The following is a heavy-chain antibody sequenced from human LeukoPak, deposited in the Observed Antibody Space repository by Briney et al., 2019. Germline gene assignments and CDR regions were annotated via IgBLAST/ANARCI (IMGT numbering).Heavy chain of an antibody. Sequence: GGSLTLSCAASGFTFSSYYMHWVRQAPGKGREWVAVISYDGSNKYYADSVKGRLNIYRDNYKNTLYLQMNSQRAEDTAVYYCASDQMIAPIRYGMDVWGQGPTVTVSS. J-gene: IGHJ6*02. CDR2: ISYDGSNK. D-gene: IGHD3-22*01. CDR3: ASDQMIAPIRYGMDV. CDR1: GFTFSSYY. V-gene: IGHV3-30-3*01.